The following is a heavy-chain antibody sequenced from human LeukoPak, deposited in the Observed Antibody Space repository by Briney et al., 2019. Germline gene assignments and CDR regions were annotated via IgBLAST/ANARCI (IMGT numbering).Heavy chain of an antibody. V-gene: IGHV1-2*02. CDR1: GYTFTGYY. CDR3: ARDKGSSGYMYY. Sequence: ASVKVSCKASGYTFTGYYMHWVRQAPGQGLEWMGWINPNSGGTSYAQKFQGRVTMTRDMSTSTVYMELSSLRSEDTAVYYCARDKGSSGYMYYWGQGTLVTVSS. D-gene: IGHD3-22*01. CDR2: INPNSGGT. J-gene: IGHJ4*02.